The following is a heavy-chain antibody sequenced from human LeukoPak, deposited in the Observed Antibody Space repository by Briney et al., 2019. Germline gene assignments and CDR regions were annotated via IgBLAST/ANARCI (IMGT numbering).Heavy chain of an antibody. CDR2: IGPTGFDR. CDR3: ATETNGRHYDY. V-gene: IGHV3-21*06. CDR1: GLTFSTSG. D-gene: IGHD1-14*01. Sequence: PGGSLRLSCTTPGLTFSTSGFNSVRQAPGKGLEWVASIGPTGFDRYHADSIKGRFTISRDNANNFLYLQMDSLRAEDTAVYYCATETNGRHYDYWGQGTLLTASS. J-gene: IGHJ4*02.